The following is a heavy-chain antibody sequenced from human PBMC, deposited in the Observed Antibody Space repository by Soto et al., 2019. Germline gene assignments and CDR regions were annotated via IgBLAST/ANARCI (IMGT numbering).Heavy chain of an antibody. CDR2: IYYSGST. J-gene: IGHJ5*02. D-gene: IGHD3-22*01. CDR1: GGSISSGDYY. CDR3: ASSLYYYDSSGYYLEWFDP. V-gene: IGHV4-30-4*01. Sequence: SETLSLTCTVSGGSISSGDYYWSWIRQPPGKGLEWIGYIYYSGSTYYNPSLKSRVTISVDTSKNQFSLKLSSVTAADTAVYPCASSLYYYDSSGYYLEWFDPWGQGTLVTVSS.